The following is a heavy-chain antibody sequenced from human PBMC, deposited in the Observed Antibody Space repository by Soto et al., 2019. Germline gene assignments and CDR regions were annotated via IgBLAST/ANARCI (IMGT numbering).Heavy chain of an antibody. D-gene: IGHD3-16*01. Sequence: QITLKESGPTLVKPTQTLTLTCIFSGFSLSTSGVGVGWIRPPPGKALEWLAVSYWDDDKRYSPSLKSRVTITRDTSKNQMVFTMTNMDPEDTGTFYCAHLTSWGEGAPFDIWGQGTKVTVSS. CDR1: GFSLSTSGVG. V-gene: IGHV2-5*02. CDR2: SYWDDDK. J-gene: IGHJ3*02. CDR3: AHLTSWGEGAPFDI.